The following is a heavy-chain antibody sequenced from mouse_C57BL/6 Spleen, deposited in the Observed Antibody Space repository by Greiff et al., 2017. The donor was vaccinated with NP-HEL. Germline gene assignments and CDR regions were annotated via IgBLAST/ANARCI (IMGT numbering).Heavy chain of an antibody. Sequence: EVKLVESGPELVKPGASVKISCKVSGYSFTGYYMNWVKQSPEKSLEWIGEINPSTGGTTYNQKFKAKATLTVDKSSSTAYMQLKSLTSEDSAVYYCARNHGGDYWGQGTSVTVSS. CDR3: ARNHGGDY. V-gene: IGHV1-42*01. J-gene: IGHJ4*01. CDR1: GYSFTGYY. CDR2: INPSTGGT.